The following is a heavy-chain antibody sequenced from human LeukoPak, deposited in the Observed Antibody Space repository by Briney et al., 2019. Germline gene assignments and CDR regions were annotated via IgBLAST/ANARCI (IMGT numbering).Heavy chain of an antibody. J-gene: IGHJ5*02. CDR2: INPSGGST. CDR3: ARAMYSSSWYSWFDP. D-gene: IGHD6-13*01. CDR1: GYTFTSYY. Sequence: ASVKVSCKASGYTFTSYYMHWVRQAPGQGLEWMGIINPSGGSTSYAQKFQGRVTMTRDTSTSTGYMELSSLRSADTAVYYCARAMYSSSWYSWFDPWGQGTLVTVSS. V-gene: IGHV1-46*01.